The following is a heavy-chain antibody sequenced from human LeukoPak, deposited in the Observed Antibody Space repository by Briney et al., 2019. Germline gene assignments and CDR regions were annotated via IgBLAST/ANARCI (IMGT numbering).Heavy chain of an antibody. CDR2: ISSSNGYI. V-gene: IGHV3-21*04. Sequence: PGGSLRLSCEASGFTFSSYTLTWVRQAPGKGLEWVSSISSSNGYIYYADSVKGRFTISRDNAKSSLFLQMNSLRDEDTAVYYCAKPLTGGGSWPPFDSWAREPWSPSPQ. D-gene: IGHD2-15*01. J-gene: IGHJ4*02. CDR3: AKPLTGGGSWPPFDS. CDR1: GFTFSSYT.